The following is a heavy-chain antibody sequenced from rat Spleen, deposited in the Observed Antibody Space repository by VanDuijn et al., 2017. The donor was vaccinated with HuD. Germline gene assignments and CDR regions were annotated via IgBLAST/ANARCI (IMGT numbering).Heavy chain of an antibody. V-gene: IGHV5-17*01. CDR3: VRHGYGGYSGPFAY. CDR2: IIYDGSST. J-gene: IGHJ3*01. D-gene: IGHD1-11*01. CDR1: GFTFSDYA. Sequence: EVQLVESGGGLVQPGNSLKLSCAASGFTFSDYAMAWVRQSPKKGLEWVATIIYDGSSTYYRDSVKGRFTISRDNAKSTLYLQMDSLRSEDTATYYCVRHGYGGYSGPFAYWGQGTLVTVSS.